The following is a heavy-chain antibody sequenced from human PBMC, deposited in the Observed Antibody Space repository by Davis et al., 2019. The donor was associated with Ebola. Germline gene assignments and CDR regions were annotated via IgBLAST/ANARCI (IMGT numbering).Heavy chain of an antibody. CDR3: AREFLVTGYKCADY. J-gene: IGHJ4*02. V-gene: IGHV1-2*02. D-gene: IGHD3-9*01. CDR1: GYTFTGYY. Sequence: ASVKVSCKASGYTFTGYYMHWVRQAPGQGLEWMGWINPNSGGTNYAQKFQGRVTMTRDTSISTAYMELSRLRSDDTAMYYCAREFLVTGYKCADYWGQGTLVTVSS. CDR2: INPNSGGT.